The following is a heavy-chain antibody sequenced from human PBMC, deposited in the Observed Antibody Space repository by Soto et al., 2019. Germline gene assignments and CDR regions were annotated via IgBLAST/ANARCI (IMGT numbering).Heavy chain of an antibody. CDR1: GFTFSSYA. D-gene: IGHD6-19*01. CDR2: ISYDGSNK. Sequence: QVQLVESGGGVVQPGRSLRLSCAASGFTFSSYAMHWVRQAPGKGLEWVAVISYDGSNKYYADSVKGRFTISRDNSKNTLYLQMNSLRAEDTAVYYCARARIAVAGARNYYYYGMDVWGQGTTVTVSS. V-gene: IGHV3-30-3*01. J-gene: IGHJ6*02. CDR3: ARARIAVAGARNYYYYGMDV.